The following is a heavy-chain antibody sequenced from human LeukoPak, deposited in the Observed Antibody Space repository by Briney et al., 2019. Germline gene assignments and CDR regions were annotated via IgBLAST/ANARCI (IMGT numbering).Heavy chain of an antibody. CDR2: IYRGGST. V-gene: IGHV3-53*01. J-gene: IGHJ2*01. CDR1: GFNVCRNY. CDR3: ARVGYCSSTSCYAGDWYFDL. D-gene: IGHD2-2*01. Sequence: GGSLRHSCAASGFNVCRNYMSWVRAAPGGGLEWVSDIYRGGSTYYADPVKCRFTISRDNSKNTLYLQMNSLRAEETAVYYCARVGYCSSTSCYAGDWYFDLWGRGTLVTVSS.